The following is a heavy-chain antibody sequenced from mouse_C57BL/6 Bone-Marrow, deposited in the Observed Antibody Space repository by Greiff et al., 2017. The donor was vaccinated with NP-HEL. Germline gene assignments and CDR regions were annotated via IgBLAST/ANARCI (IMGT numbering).Heavy chain of an antibody. J-gene: IGHJ4*01. CDR2: ISNGGGST. CDR1: GFTFSDYY. CDR3: ARRGYGSNYAMDY. D-gene: IGHD1-1*01. Sequence: EVHLVESGGGLVQPGGSLKLSCAASGFTFSDYYMYWVRQTPEKRLEWVAYISNGGGSTYYPDTVKGRFTISRDNAKNTLYLQMSRLKSEDTAMYYCARRGYGSNYAMDYWGQGTSVTVSS. V-gene: IGHV5-12*01.